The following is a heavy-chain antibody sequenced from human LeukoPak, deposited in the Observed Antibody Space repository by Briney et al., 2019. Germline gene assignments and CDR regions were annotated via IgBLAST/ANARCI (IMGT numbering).Heavy chain of an antibody. CDR2: ISSNGGST. D-gene: IGHD4-23*01. J-gene: IGHJ4*02. CDR3: ARATNNYGGNSDY. Sequence: GGSLRLSCAASGFTVSSNYMSWVRQAPGKGLEYVSAISSNGGSTYYANSVKGRFTISRDNSKSSLYLQMGSLRADDMGVYYCARATNNYGGNSDYWGQGTLVTVSS. CDR1: GFTVSSNY. V-gene: IGHV3-64*01.